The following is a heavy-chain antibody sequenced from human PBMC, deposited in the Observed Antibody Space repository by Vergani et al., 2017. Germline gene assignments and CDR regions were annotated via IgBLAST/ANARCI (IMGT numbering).Heavy chain of an antibody. CDR3: AKGGSSSS. J-gene: IGHJ4*02. CDR2: ISWNSGSI. Sequence: EVQLVESGGGLVQPGRSLRLSCAASGFTFDDYAMHWVRQAPGKGLEWVSGISWNSGSIGYADSVKGRFTISRDNAKNSLYLQMNSLRAEDTALYYCAKGGSSSSWGQGTLVTVSS. CDR1: GFTFDDYA. D-gene: IGHD6-13*01. V-gene: IGHV3-9*01.